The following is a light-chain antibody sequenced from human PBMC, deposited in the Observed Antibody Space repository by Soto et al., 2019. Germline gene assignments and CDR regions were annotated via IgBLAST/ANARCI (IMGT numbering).Light chain of an antibody. J-gene: IGKJ1*01. V-gene: IGKV3-20*01. Sequence: DIVMTPSPATLSVSPGERATLSCRASQSVSSSYLAWYQQKPGQAPRLLIYGASSRATGIPDRFSGSGSGTDFTLTISRLEPEDFAVYYCQQYGSSPWTFGQGTKV. CDR3: QQYGSSPWT. CDR2: GAS. CDR1: QSVSSSY.